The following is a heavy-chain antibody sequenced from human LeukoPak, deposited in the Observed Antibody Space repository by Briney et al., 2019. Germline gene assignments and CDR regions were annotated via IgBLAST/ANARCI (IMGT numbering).Heavy chain of an antibody. D-gene: IGHD1-7*01. J-gene: IGHJ3*02. CDR3: ARELDAFDI. Sequence: GSLRLSCAASGFTVSSNYMSWVRQPPGKGLEWIGEINHSGSTNYNPSLKSRVTISVDTSKNQFSLKLSSVTAADTAMYYCARELDAFDIWGQGTMVTVSS. CDR1: GFTVSSNY. V-gene: IGHV4-34*01. CDR2: INHSGST.